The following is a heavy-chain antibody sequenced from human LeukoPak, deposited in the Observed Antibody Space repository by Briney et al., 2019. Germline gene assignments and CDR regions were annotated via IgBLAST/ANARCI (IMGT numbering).Heavy chain of an antibody. D-gene: IGHD5-12*01. Sequence: ASVKVSCKASGYTFTDYYIHWVRQAPGQGLEWMGWINPADGGTKFAQNFQVRVTMTSDTSISTAYMELSSLRSDDTAVYYCAREKIGGGYDQDLDYWGQGTMVTVSS. CDR3: AREKIGGGYDQDLDY. V-gene: IGHV1-2*02. CDR2: INPADGGT. J-gene: IGHJ4*02. CDR1: GYTFTDYY.